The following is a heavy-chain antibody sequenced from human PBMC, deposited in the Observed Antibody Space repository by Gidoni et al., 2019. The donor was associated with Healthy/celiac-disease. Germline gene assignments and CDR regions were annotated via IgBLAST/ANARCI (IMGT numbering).Heavy chain of an antibody. V-gene: IGHV3-33*01. J-gene: IGHJ6*02. D-gene: IGHD4-4*01. CDR2: IWYDGSNK. CDR3: ARDLRPHYYSNYRLYYYGMDV. CDR1: GFTFSRYV. Sequence: QVQLVESGGGVVQPGRSLRLSCSASGFTFSRYVMHCVRQAPGKGLEWVAVIWYDGSNKYYADSVKGRFTISRDNSKNTLYLQMNSLRAEDTAVYYCARDLRPHYYSNYRLYYYGMDVWGQGTTVTVSS.